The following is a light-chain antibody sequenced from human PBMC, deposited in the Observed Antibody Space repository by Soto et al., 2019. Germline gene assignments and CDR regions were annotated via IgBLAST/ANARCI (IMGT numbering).Light chain of an antibody. CDR1: QSVTDS. CDR3: HHRIKWRFT. Sequence: ELVLTQSPATLSLSPGDRATLSCRASQSVTDSLAWFQQRPGQSPRLVIFDASNRATGISPRFSGSGSGTDSTLTISSLDPEDFAVYYCHHRIKWRFTFGPGTKVDIK. CDR2: DAS. J-gene: IGKJ3*01. V-gene: IGKV3-11*01.